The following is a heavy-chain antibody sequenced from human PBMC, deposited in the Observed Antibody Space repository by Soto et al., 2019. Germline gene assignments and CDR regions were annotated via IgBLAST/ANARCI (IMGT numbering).Heavy chain of an antibody. V-gene: IGHV3-21*01. Sequence: EVQLVQSGEGLVKPEESLRLSCAASGFSFGSYIMNWVRQAPGKGLEWVASITTSGGSRYYADSVRGRFTISRDNAKNSLSLQMNSLRADDTAVYYCARSMTSGDVWGQGTTVTVSS. J-gene: IGHJ6*02. D-gene: IGHD2-2*01. CDR1: GFSFGSYI. CDR3: ARSMTSGDV. CDR2: ITTSGGSR.